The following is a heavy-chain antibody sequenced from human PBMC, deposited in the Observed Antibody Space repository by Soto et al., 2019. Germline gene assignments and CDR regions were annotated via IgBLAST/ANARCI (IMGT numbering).Heavy chain of an antibody. J-gene: IGHJ6*02. V-gene: IGHV3-30*18. Sequence: GGSLRLSCAASGFTFSSYGMHWVRQAPGKGLEWVAVISYDGSNKYYADSVKGRFTISRDNSKNTLYLQMNSLRAEDTAVYYCAKSWVVAATPTYYYYYYGMDVWGQGTSVTVSS. D-gene: IGHD2-15*01. CDR3: AKSWVVAATPTYYYYYYGMDV. CDR2: ISYDGSNK. CDR1: GFTFSSYG.